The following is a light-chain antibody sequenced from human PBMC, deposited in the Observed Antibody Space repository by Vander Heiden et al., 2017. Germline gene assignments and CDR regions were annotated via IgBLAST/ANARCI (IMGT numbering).Light chain of an antibody. CDR1: SLRSYY. V-gene: IGLV3-19*01. Sequence: SSELTQDPAVSVALGQTVRITCQGDSLRSYYASWYQQKPGQAPVLVIYGKNNRPSGIPDRFSGSSSGNTASLTITGAQAEDEADYYYNSRDSSGNHLNVFGTGTKVTVL. CDR2: GKN. CDR3: NSRDSSGNHLNV. J-gene: IGLJ1*01.